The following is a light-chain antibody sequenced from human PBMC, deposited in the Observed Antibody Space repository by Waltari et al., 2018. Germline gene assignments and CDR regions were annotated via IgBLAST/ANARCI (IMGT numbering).Light chain of an antibody. CDR1: QDISHY. CDR2: DAS. V-gene: IGKV1-33*01. CDR3: QRYDNLPMFA. J-gene: IGKJ3*01. Sequence: DIQMTQSPSSLPASVGDRATITCQPSQDISHYLNWYQQRPGQAPKLLIHDASNLETWVPSRFSGSQSGTQFTLNISSLQPEDIATYYCQRYDNLPMFAFGPGTKVDIK.